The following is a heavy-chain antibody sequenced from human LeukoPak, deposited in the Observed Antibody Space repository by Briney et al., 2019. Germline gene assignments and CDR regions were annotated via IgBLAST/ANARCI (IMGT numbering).Heavy chain of an antibody. J-gene: IGHJ4*02. D-gene: IGHD5-24*01. V-gene: IGHV4-39*02. Sequence: PSETLSLTCTVSGGSISSNSDYWGWIRQPPGNGLEWIGSIDYSGSTYYNPSLKSRVTISVDTSKNQLSLKLRSVTAADTAVYYCAREVQMATIDYRGQGTLVTVSS. CDR1: GGSISSNSDY. CDR3: AREVQMATIDY. CDR2: IDYSGST.